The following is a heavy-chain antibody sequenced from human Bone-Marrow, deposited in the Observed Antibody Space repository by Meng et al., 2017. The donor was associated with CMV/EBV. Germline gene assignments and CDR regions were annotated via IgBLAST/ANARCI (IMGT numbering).Heavy chain of an antibody. CDR3: ATSSGDTSTIYY. CDR2: MRYDGSNK. Sequence: GESLKISCAASGFTFSSYGMHWVRQAPGKGLEWVAFMRYDGSNKYYADSVKGRFTISRDNSKNTLYLQMNSLRAEDTAVYYCATSSGDTSTIYYWGQGTLVTVSS. V-gene: IGHV3-30*02. CDR1: GFTFSSYG. D-gene: IGHD3-3*01. J-gene: IGHJ4*02.